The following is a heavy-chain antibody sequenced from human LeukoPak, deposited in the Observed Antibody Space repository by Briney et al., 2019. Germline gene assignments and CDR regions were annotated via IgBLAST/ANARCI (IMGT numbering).Heavy chain of an antibody. CDR2: MYNRGGST. J-gene: IGHJ3*01. CDR1: GGSISSYY. V-gene: IGHV4-59*01. CDR3: ARRESTFNS. Sequence: SETLSLTCTVSGGSISSYYWSWIRQPPGKGLEWFGYMYNRGGSTNYNPSLKSRVTISVDTSKNQFSLKLSYVTAADTAVYYSARRESTFNSWGQGTMLAVSA. D-gene: IGHD2/OR15-2a*01.